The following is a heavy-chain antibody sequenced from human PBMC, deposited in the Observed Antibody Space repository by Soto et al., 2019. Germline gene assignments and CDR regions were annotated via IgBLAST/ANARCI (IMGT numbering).Heavy chain of an antibody. J-gene: IGHJ4*02. CDR3: AADMYYYDSSGYSGYFDY. D-gene: IGHD3-22*01. V-gene: IGHV1-58*02. CDR2: IVVGSGNT. Sequence: QMQLVQSGPEVKKPGTSVKVSCKASGFAFTSSAMQWVRQARGQRLKWIGWIVVGSGNTNYAQKFQERVTITRDMSTSTAYMELSSLRSEDTAVYYCAADMYYYDSSGYSGYFDYWGQGTLVTVSS. CDR1: GFAFTSSA.